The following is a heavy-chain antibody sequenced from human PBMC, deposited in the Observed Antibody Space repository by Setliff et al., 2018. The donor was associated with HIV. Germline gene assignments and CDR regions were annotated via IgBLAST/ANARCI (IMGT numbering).Heavy chain of an antibody. CDR1: GFTVSSNH. V-gene: IGHV3-11*01. CDR3: ARTPGPSSTLYFDY. Sequence: SLRLSCAVSGFTVSSNHMNWIRQAPGKGLEWVSYISSSGSTIYYADSVKGRFTISRDNAKNSLYLQMNSLRAEDTAVYYCARTPGPSSTLYFDYWGQGTLVTVSS. CDR2: ISSSGSTI. D-gene: IGHD6-6*01. J-gene: IGHJ4*02.